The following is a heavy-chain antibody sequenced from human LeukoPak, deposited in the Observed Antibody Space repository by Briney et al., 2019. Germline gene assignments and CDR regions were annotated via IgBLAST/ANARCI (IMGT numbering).Heavy chain of an antibody. Sequence: SETLSLTCAVSGGSILSNNWWSWVRHSPGRGLEWIGEIYHRGSTNYNPSLKYRATISVDKSKNQFSLNLTSVTAADTAVYYCARVLYLAVSGTVRAFDIWGQGTLVTVSS. CDR1: GGSILSNNW. D-gene: IGHD6-19*01. CDR2: IYHRGST. J-gene: IGHJ3*02. V-gene: IGHV4-4*02. CDR3: ARVLYLAVSGTVRAFDI.